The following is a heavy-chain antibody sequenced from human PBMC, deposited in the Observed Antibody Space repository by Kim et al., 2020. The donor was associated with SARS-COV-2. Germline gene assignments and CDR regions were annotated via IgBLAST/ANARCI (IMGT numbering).Heavy chain of an antibody. CDR1: GFTFSSYS. Sequence: GGSLRLSCAASGFTFSSYSMNWVRQAPGKGLEWVSYISSSSSTIYYADSVKGRFTISRDNAKNSLYLQMNSLRDEDTAVYYCARDPDFDWESQNYYGMDVWGQGTTVTVSS. CDR2: ISSSSSTI. J-gene: IGHJ6*02. CDR3: ARDPDFDWESQNYYGMDV. V-gene: IGHV3-48*02. D-gene: IGHD3-9*01.